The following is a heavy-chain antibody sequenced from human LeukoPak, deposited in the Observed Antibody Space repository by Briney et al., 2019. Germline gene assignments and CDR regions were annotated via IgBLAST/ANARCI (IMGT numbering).Heavy chain of an antibody. CDR1: GFTSSSYA. D-gene: IGHD3-9*01. CDR2: ISNDGSNK. Sequence: PGGSLRLSCAASGFTSSSYAMHWVRQAPGKGLEWVAVISNDGSNKYYADSVKGRFTISRDNAKNSLYLQMNSLRAEDTALYYCAKDTSSLDWILSGAFDVWGQGTMVTVSS. V-gene: IGHV3-30*04. J-gene: IGHJ3*01. CDR3: AKDTSSLDWILSGAFDV.